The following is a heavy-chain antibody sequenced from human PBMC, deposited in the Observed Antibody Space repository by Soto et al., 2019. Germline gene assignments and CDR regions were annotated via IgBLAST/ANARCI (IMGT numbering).Heavy chain of an antibody. CDR3: AEGITGTKYYYYGMDV. J-gene: IGHJ6*02. CDR1: GGTFCSYA. V-gene: IGHV1-69*13. D-gene: IGHD1-7*01. CDR2: IIPIFGTA. Sequence: SVKVSCKASGGTFCSYAISWVRQAPGQGLEWMGGIIPIFGTANYAQKFQGRVTITADESTSTAYMELSSLRSEDTAVYYCAEGITGTKYYYYGMDVWGQGTTVTVSS.